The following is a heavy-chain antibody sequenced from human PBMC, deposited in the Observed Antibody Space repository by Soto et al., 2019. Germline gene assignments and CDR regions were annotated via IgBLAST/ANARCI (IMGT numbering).Heavy chain of an antibody. J-gene: IGHJ5*02. Sequence: QVQLVQSGAEVKKPGASVKVSRKASGITYTTYAIHWVRQAPGQGLEWMGWINTGNGNTRYSQRFQGRVTLTTDTSANTAYMDLSSLTSEDTAVYYCARAISGYVTWGQGTLITVSS. D-gene: IGHD5-12*01. V-gene: IGHV1-3*04. CDR3: ARAISGYVT. CDR1: GITYTTYA. CDR2: INTGNGNT.